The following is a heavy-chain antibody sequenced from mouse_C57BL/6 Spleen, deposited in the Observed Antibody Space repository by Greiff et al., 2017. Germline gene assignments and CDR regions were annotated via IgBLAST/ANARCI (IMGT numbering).Heavy chain of an antibody. CDR3: ARWGYDDDY. V-gene: IGHV1-82*01. J-gene: IGHJ2*01. D-gene: IGHD2-2*01. Sequence: QVQLQQSGPELVKPGASVKISCKASGYAFSSSWMNWVKQRPGKGLEWIGRIYPGDGDTNYNGKFKGKATLTADKSSSTAYMQLSSLTSEDSAVYFCARWGYDDDYWGQGTTLTVSA. CDR2: IYPGDGDT. CDR1: GYAFSSSW.